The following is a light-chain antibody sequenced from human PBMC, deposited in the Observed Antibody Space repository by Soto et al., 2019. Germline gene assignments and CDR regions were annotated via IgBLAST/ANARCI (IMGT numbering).Light chain of an antibody. V-gene: IGKV3-15*01. J-gene: IGKJ2*01. CDR1: QSVTSSY. Sequence: EIVLTQSPGTLSLSPGERATLSCRASQSVTSSYLAWYQQKPGQAPRLLIYGASTRATGIPARFSGSGSGTEFTLTISSLQSEDFAVYYCQQYNNWPREYTFGQGTKLEIK. CDR3: QQYNNWPREYT. CDR2: GAS.